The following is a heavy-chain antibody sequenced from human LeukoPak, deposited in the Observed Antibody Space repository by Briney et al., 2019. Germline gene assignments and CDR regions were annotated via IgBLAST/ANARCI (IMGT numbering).Heavy chain of an antibody. D-gene: IGHD7-27*01. Sequence: SETLSLTCAVSGASISGSGYYWGWIRQPPGKGLEWIVNIYYSESTYYNASLQSRFTISIDTSKHHFSLRLSSVTAADRAMYYSARGRLGKRWFHPRGQGTLGTVSA. J-gene: IGHJ5*02. CDR2: IYYSEST. CDR3: ARGRLGKRWFHP. CDR1: GASISGSGYY. V-gene: IGHV4-39*02.